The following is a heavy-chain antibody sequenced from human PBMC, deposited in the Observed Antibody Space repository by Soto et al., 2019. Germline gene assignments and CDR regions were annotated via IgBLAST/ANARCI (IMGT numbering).Heavy chain of an antibody. CDR2: IYYSGST. CDR3: ARVSHSSSWTFYYYYGMDV. D-gene: IGHD6-13*01. CDR1: GGSVSSGSYY. V-gene: IGHV4-61*01. Sequence: SETLSLTCTVSGGSVSSGSYYWSWIRQPPGKGLEWIGYIYYSGSTNYNPSLKSRVTISVDTSKNQFSLKLSSVTAADTAVYYCARVSHSSSWTFYYYYGMDVWGQGTTVTVS. J-gene: IGHJ6*02.